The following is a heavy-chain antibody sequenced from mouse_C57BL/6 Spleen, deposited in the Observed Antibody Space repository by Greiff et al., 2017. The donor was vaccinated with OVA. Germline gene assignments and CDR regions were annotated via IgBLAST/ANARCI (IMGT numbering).Heavy chain of an antibody. V-gene: IGHV1-81*01. J-gene: IGHJ3*01. CDR2: IYPRSGNT. CDR1: GYTFTSYG. D-gene: IGHD1-1*01. CDR3: ARSDGSSFFFAY. Sequence: QVQLQQSGAELARPGASVKLSCKASGYTFTSYGISWVKQRTGQGLEWIGEIYPRSGNTYYNEKFKGKATLTADKSSSTAYMELRSLTSEDSAVDFCARSDGSSFFFAYWGQGTLVTVSA.